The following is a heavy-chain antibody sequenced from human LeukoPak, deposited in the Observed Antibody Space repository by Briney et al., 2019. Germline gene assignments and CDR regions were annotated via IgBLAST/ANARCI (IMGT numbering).Heavy chain of an antibody. CDR2: ICYSGST. CDR3: ARGRYYYDSSGYYLDAFDI. J-gene: IGHJ3*02. CDR1: GVSISSYY. V-gene: IGHV4-59*01. D-gene: IGHD3-22*01. Sequence: PSETLSLTCTVSGVSISSYYWSWIRQPPGKGLEWIGYICYSGSTKYNSSLRSRVSISVDTSKTQFSLKLSSVTAADTAVYYCARGRYYYDSSGYYLDAFDIWGQGTMVTVSS.